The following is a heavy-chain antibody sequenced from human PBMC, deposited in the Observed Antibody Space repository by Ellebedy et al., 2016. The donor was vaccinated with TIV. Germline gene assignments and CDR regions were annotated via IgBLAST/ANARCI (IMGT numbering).Heavy chain of an antibody. J-gene: IGHJ4*02. CDR1: GGSISSYY. V-gene: IGHV4-59*01. Sequence: SETLSLTCTVSGGSISSYYWSWIRQPPGKGLEWIGYIYYSGSTNYNPSLKSRVTISVDTSKKQLSLRLTSVTAADAAVYYCASGPNHYFFDYWGQGTLVTVSS. CDR3: ASGPNHYFFDY. CDR2: IYYSGST. D-gene: IGHD3-10*01.